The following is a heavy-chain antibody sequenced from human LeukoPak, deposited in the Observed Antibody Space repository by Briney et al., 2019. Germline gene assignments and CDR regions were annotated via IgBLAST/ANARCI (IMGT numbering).Heavy chain of an antibody. V-gene: IGHV3-15*01. J-gene: IGHJ5*02. CDR1: GFTFSNAW. CDR3: TTGGSSYDH. CDR2: IKSKTDCGTT. Sequence: GSLRLSCAASGFTFSNAWMNWVRQAPGKGLEWVGRIKSKTDCGTTDYAAPVKGRFTISRDDSKNTLYLQMNSLKTEGTAVYYCTTGGSSYDHWGQGTLVTVSS. D-gene: IGHD1-26*01.